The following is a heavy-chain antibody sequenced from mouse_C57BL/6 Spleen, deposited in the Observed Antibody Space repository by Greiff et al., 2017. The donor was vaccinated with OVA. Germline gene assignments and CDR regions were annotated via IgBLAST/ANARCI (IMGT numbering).Heavy chain of an antibody. CDR1: GYTFTSYW. V-gene: IGHV1-69*01. CDR2: IDPSDSYT. D-gene: IGHD4-1*01. CDR3: ARLLWDVGYFDY. Sequence: VQLQQPGAELVMPGASVKLSCKASGYTFTSYWMHWVKQRPGQGLEWIGEIDPSDSYTNYNHKFKGKSTLTVDKSSSTAYMQLSSLTSEDSAVYYCARLLWDVGYFDYWGQGTTLTVSS. J-gene: IGHJ2*01.